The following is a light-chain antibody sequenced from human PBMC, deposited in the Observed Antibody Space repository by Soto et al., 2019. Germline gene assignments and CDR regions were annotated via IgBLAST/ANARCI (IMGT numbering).Light chain of an antibody. Sequence: EIVMTQSPATLSVSPGERATLSCRASQGVSSNLAWYQQKPGQAPRLLIYGASTRATGIPARFSGSGSGTEFTLTISSLQSEDFAVYYCQQYNNWPFWSFGQGTKVDIK. J-gene: IGKJ1*01. V-gene: IGKV3-15*01. CDR2: GAS. CDR3: QQYNNWPFWS. CDR1: QGVSSN.